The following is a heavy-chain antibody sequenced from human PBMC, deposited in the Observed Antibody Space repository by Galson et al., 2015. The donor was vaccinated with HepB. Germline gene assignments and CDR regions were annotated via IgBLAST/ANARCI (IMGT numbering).Heavy chain of an antibody. V-gene: IGHV3-7*01. CDR2: IKQDGSEK. Sequence: SLRLSCAASGFTFSSHWMSWVRQAPGKGLEWVANIKQDGSEKYYVDSVKGRFTISRDNAKNSLYLQMNSLRAEDTAVYYCAVPILTGYPECFQHWGQGTLFTVSS. CDR3: AVPILTGYPECFQH. D-gene: IGHD3-9*01. J-gene: IGHJ1*01. CDR1: GFTFSSHW.